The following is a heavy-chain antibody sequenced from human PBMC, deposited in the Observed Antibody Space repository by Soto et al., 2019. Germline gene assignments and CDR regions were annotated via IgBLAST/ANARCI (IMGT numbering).Heavy chain of an antibody. V-gene: IGHV1-58*01. Sequence: SVKVSCKASGFTFTSSAVQWVRQARGQRLKWIGWIVVGSGNTNYAQKFQERVTITRDMSTSTAYMELSSLRSEDTAVYYCAAGKYYDFWSGYPIAKYYFDYWGQGTLVTVSS. CDR3: AAGKYYDFWSGYPIAKYYFDY. D-gene: IGHD3-3*01. CDR2: IVVGSGNT. CDR1: GFTFTSSA. J-gene: IGHJ4*02.